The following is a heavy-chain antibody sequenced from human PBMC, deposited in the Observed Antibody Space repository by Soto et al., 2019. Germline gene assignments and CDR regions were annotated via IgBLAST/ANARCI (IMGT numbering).Heavy chain of an antibody. CDR1: GYTFTGYY. J-gene: IGHJ6*02. CDR2: INPNSGGT. CDR3: ARDTQELLWFGELSDYYYGMDV. D-gene: IGHD3-10*01. Sequence: ASVKVSCKASGYTFTGYYMHWVRQAPGQGLEWMGWINPNSGGTNYAQKFQGRVTMTRDTSISTAYMELSRLRPDDTAVYYCARDTQELLWFGELSDYYYGMDVWGQGTTVTVSS. V-gene: IGHV1-2*02.